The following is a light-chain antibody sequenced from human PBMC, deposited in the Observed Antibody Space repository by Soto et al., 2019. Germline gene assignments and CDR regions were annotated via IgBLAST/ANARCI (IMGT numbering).Light chain of an antibody. V-gene: IGLV1-51*01. CDR2: DNY. CDR3: VAWDTSLTTTVL. CDR1: SSNIESNF. Sequence: QSVLTQPPSVSAAPGQKVIISCSGSSSNIESNFVSWYQQLPGTAPKLLIFDNYKRPSGIPDRFSGSKSGTSATLGITGLQAGDEADYYCVAWDTSLTTTVLFGGGTKLTFL. J-gene: IGLJ2*01.